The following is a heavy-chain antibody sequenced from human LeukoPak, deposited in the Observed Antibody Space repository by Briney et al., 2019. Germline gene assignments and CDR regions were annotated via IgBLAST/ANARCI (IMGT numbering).Heavy chain of an antibody. Sequence: ASLKVSRKASGYTFIGYYMHWVRQAPGQGLEWMGWINPNSSATNYAQKFQGRVTMTIDTSISTVYMELGRLRSDDTAVYYCARVLKDGYNNGNFQHWGQGTLVTVSS. CDR1: GYTFIGYY. D-gene: IGHD5-24*01. V-gene: IGHV1-2*02. CDR3: ARVLKDGYNNGNFQH. CDR2: INPNSSAT. J-gene: IGHJ1*01.